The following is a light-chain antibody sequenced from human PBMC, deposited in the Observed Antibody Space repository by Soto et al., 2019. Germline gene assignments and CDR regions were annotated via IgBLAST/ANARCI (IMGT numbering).Light chain of an antibody. V-gene: IGLV2-14*01. CDR3: ISYKTDDTFV. Sequence: SALTQPASVSGSPGQSITISCAGTRSDIGASNSVSWYQHLPGRSPTLIIYEATNRPSGVSERFSGSKAGDTASLTISGLQADDESEYFCISYKTDDTFVFGGGTKVTVL. CDR2: EAT. J-gene: IGLJ1*01. CDR1: RSDIGASNS.